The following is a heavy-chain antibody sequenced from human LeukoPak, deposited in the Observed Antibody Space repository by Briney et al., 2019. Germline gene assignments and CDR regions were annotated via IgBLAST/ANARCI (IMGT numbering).Heavy chain of an antibody. CDR2: ISYDGSNK. CDR3: ASLYGGNPTPFDY. D-gene: IGHD4-23*01. J-gene: IGHJ4*02. Sequence: GGSLRLSCAASGFTFSSYAMHWVRQAPGKGLEWVAVISYDGSNKYYADSVKGRFTISRDNSKNTLYLQMNSLIAEDTAVYYCASLYGGNPTPFDYWGQGTLLTVSS. CDR1: GFTFSSYA. V-gene: IGHV3-30*04.